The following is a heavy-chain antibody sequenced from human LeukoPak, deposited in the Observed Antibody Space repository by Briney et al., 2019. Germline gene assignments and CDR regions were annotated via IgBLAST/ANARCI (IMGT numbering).Heavy chain of an antibody. Sequence: GGSLRLSWAASGFTFSSYAMSWVRQAPGKGLEWVSAISGSGGSTYYADSVKGRFTISRDNSKNTLYLQMNSLRAEDTAVYYCAKVSGDGDAEYYFDYWGQGTLVTVSS. CDR1: GFTFSSYA. CDR3: AKVSGDGDAEYYFDY. CDR2: ISGSGGST. V-gene: IGHV3-23*01. D-gene: IGHD3-10*01. J-gene: IGHJ4*02.